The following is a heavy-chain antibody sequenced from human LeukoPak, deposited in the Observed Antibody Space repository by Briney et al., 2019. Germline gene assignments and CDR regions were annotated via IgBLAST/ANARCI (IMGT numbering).Heavy chain of an antibody. CDR1: GYSFTSYW. Sequence: GESLKISCKTSGYSFTSYWIAWVRQIPGKGLEWVGIINPADSDTRYSLSLQGQVTISADRSISTAYLQWSSLKASDTAIYYCARGEGGYNYAFWCQGTLVSVSS. V-gene: IGHV5-51*01. CDR2: INPADSDT. CDR3: ARGEGGYNYAF. J-gene: IGHJ4*02. D-gene: IGHD5-24*01.